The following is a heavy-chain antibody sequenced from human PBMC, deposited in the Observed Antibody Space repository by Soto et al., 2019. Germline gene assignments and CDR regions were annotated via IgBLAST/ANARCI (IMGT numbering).Heavy chain of an antibody. D-gene: IGHD3-10*01. V-gene: IGHV4-59*08. Sequence: QVQLQESGPGLVKPSETLSLTCTVSGGSITNYYCSWFRQPPGKGLEWIGYINYDGYSAYNLSLKRRVTRSMDASKTQFSLMLASVTATDTAVYYCARHGFGPLHGLVDVWGPGTTVIVSS. J-gene: IGHJ6*02. CDR2: INYDGYS. CDR1: GGSITNYY. CDR3: ARHGFGPLHGLVDV.